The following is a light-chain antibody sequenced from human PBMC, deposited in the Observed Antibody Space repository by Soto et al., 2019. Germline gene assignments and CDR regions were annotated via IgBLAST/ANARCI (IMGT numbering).Light chain of an antibody. J-gene: IGKJ3*01. Sequence: EIVLTQSPGTLSLSPGERATLACRASRSISNSYLAWYQQKPGQAPRLLIYDASSRATGIPGRFSGSGSGTDFTLTISRLEPEDFAMYYCQQYGSSPRFTFGPGTKVDI. CDR1: RSISNSY. CDR2: DAS. V-gene: IGKV3-20*01. CDR3: QQYGSSPRFT.